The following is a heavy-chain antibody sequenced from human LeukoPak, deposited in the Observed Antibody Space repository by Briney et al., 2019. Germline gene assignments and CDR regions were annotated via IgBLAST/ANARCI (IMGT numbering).Heavy chain of an antibody. V-gene: IGHV4-39*01. Sequence: PSETLSLTCTVSGGSISSSSYYWGWIRQPPGKGLEWIGSIYYSGSTYYNPSLKSRVTISIDTSKNQFSLKLSSATAADTAVYYCATYDSSGYYPFDCWGQGTLVTVSS. D-gene: IGHD3-22*01. CDR3: ATYDSSGYYPFDC. CDR2: IYYSGST. J-gene: IGHJ4*02. CDR1: GGSISSSSYY.